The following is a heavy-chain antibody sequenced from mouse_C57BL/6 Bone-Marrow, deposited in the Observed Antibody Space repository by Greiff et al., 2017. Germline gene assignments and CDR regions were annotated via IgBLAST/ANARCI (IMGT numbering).Heavy chain of an antibody. CDR1: GFTFSSYA. Sequence: EVKLMESGGGLVKPGGSLKLSCAASGFTFSSYAMSWVRQTPEKRLEWVATISDGGSYTYYPDNVKGRFTISRDNAKNNLYLQMSHLKSEDTAMYYCALYYYGSSPYWYFDGWGTGTTVTVSS. J-gene: IGHJ1*03. CDR2: ISDGGSYT. D-gene: IGHD1-1*01. V-gene: IGHV5-4*03. CDR3: ALYYYGSSPYWYFDG.